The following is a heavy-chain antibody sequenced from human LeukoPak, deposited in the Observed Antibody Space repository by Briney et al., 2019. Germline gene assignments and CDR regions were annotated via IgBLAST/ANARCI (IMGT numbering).Heavy chain of an antibody. V-gene: IGHV4-34*01. Sequence: PSETLSLTCAVYGGSFSGYYWSWIRQPPGKGLEWIGEINHSGSTNYNPSLKSRVTISVDTSKNQFSLKLSSVTAADTAVYYCARDRDTGGSPSRRSGARTFDYWGQGTLVTVSS. CDR3: ARDRDTGGSPSRRSGARTFDY. CDR2: INHSGST. D-gene: IGHD1-1*01. CDR1: GGSFSGYY. J-gene: IGHJ4*02.